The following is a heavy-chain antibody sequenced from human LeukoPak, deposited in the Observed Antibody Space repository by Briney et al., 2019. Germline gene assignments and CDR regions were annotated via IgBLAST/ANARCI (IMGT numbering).Heavy chain of an antibody. CDR1: GFTVSSNY. CDR3: ARVATMMRAGAFDI. CDR2: IYSGGST. D-gene: IGHD3-22*01. J-gene: IGHJ3*02. V-gene: IGHV3-66*01. Sequence: PGGSLRLSCAASGFTVSSNYMSWVRQAPGKGLEWVSVIYSGGSTYYADSVKGRFTISRDNSKNTLYLQMNSLRAEDTAVYYCARVATMMRAGAFDIWGQGTMVTVSS.